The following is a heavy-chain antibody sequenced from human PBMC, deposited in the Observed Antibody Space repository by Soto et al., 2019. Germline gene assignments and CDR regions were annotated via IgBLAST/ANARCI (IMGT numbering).Heavy chain of an antibody. Sequence: SETLSLTCTVSGGSISSYYWSWIRQPPGKGLEWIGYIYYSGSTNYNPSLKSRVTISVDTSKNQFSLKLSSVTAADTAVYYCARRKWEPNRDAFDIWGQGTMVTVS. CDR1: GGSISSYY. D-gene: IGHD1-26*01. J-gene: IGHJ3*02. CDR2: IYYSGST. CDR3: ARRKWEPNRDAFDI. V-gene: IGHV4-59*01.